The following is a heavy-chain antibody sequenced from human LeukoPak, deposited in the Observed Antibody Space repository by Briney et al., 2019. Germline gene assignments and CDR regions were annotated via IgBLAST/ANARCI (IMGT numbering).Heavy chain of an antibody. CDR3: ARESGSSGYPFDY. CDR2: ISGSGGDT. CDR1: GFTFSNYA. D-gene: IGHD3-22*01. Sequence: GGSLKLSCAASGFTFSNYAMSWVRQAPGKGLEWVSHISGSGGDTYYADSVKGRFTISRDNSKNSLYLQMNSLRAEDTAVYYCARESGSSGYPFDYWGQGTLVTVSS. V-gene: IGHV3-23*01. J-gene: IGHJ4*02.